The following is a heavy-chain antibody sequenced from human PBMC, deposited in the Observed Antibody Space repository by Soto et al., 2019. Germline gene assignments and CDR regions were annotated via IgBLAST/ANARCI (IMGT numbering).Heavy chain of an antibody. CDR3: AXXXXXXXXDY. Sequence: QVQLVQSGAEVKKPGASVKVSCKASGXTFXXXXIXXXRQAPGQGLEWMGWISAYNGNTNYAQKXQGXVXXXXXXXXXXXXXXXXXXXXXXXXXXXXAXXXXXXXXDYWGQGTLVTVSS. V-gene: IGHV1-18*01. CDR1: GXTFXXXX. CDR2: ISAYNGNT. J-gene: IGHJ4*02.